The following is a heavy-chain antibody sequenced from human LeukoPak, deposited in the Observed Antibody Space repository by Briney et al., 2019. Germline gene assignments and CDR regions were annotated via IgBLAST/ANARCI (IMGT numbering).Heavy chain of an antibody. J-gene: IGHJ4*02. Sequence: PGGSLRLSCAASGFTFSRYGMHWVRQAPGKGLEWVAFIRYDGTKQYYAESVMGRFTISRDNSKNTLYLQMNSLRSEDTAVYYCAKEGGSGSYLDWGQGTLVTVSS. D-gene: IGHD3-10*01. CDR1: GFTFSRYG. CDR2: IRYDGTKQ. V-gene: IGHV3-30*02. CDR3: AKEGGSGSYLD.